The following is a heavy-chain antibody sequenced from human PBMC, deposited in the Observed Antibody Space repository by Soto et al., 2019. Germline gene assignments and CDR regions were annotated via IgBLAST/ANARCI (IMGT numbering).Heavy chain of an antibody. J-gene: IGHJ4*02. CDR1: GFTFSSYW. CDR3: AKVFSPEGGNYFDY. CDR2: IKQDGSEK. Sequence: PGGSLRLSCAASGFTFSSYWMSWVRQAPGKGLEWVANIKQDGSEKYYVDSVKGRFTISRDNAKNSLYLQMNSLRAEDTAVYYCAKVFSPEGGNYFDYWGQGTLVTVSS. V-gene: IGHV3-7*03.